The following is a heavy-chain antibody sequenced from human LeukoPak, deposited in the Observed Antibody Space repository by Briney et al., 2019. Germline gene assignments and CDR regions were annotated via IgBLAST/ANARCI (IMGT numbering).Heavy chain of an antibody. V-gene: IGHV3-23*01. CDR1: GFTLSSYA. Sequence: GALRLSCAASGFTLSSYAMSWVRQAPGKGLEWVSAISDTGNTYHADSVKGRFTISRDSSKNTLFLQMNRLRPEDAAVYYCAKAPVTTCRGAFCYPFDYWGQGTLVTVSS. CDR2: ISDTGNT. J-gene: IGHJ4*02. CDR3: AKAPVTTCRGAFCYPFDY. D-gene: IGHD2-15*01.